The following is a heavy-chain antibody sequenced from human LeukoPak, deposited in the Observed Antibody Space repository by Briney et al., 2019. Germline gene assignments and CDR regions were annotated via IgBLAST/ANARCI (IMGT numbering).Heavy chain of an antibody. Sequence: ASVKVSCKASGYTFTSYDINWVRQATGQGLEWMGWMNPNSGNTGYAQKLQGRVTMTRNTSISTAYMELSSLRSEDTAVYYCARGRVVQNGFDPWGQGTLVTVSS. J-gene: IGHJ5*02. CDR3: ARGRVVQNGFDP. CDR2: MNPNSGNT. V-gene: IGHV1-8*01. CDR1: GYTFTSYD. D-gene: IGHD1-1*01.